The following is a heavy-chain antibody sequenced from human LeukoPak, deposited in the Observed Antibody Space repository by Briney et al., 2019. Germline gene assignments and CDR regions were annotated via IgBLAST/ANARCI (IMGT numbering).Heavy chain of an antibody. CDR3: ARARGIDLESRGLDY. J-gene: IGHJ4*02. CDR1: GFTFSSYE. Sequence: GGSLRLSCAASGFTFSSYEMNWVRQAPGKGLEWVSYISSSGSTIYYADSVKGRFTISRDNAKNSLYLQMNSLRAEDTAVYYCARARGIDLESRGLDYWGQGNLVTVSS. D-gene: IGHD3-10*01. V-gene: IGHV3-48*03. CDR2: ISSSGSTI.